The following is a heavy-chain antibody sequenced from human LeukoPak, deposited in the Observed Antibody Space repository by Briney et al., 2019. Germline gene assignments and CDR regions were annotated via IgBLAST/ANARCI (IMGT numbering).Heavy chain of an antibody. D-gene: IGHD3-10*01. J-gene: IGHJ4*02. V-gene: IGHV4-59*01. CDR2: IYYSGST. CDR3: ARLVWFGELLFDY. CDR1: GGSISSYY. Sequence: SETLSLTCTVSGGSISSYYWSWIRQPPGKGLEWIGYIYYSGSTNYNLSLKSRVTISVDTSKNQFSLKLSSVTAADTAVYYCARLVWFGELLFDYWGQGTLVTVSS.